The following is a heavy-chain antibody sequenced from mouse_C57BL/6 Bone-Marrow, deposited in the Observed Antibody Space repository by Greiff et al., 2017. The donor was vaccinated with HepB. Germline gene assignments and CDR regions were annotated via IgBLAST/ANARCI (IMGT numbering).Heavy chain of an antibody. CDR3: ARDHDYDAGYYAMDY. Sequence: DVKLVESGGGLVKPGGSLKLSCAASGFTFSSYAMSWVRQTPEKRLEWVATISDGGSYTYYPDNVKGRFTISRDNAKNNLYLQMSHLKSEDTAMYYCARDHDYDAGYYAMDYWGQGTSVTVSS. CDR1: GFTFSSYA. V-gene: IGHV5-4*01. CDR2: ISDGGSYT. J-gene: IGHJ4*01. D-gene: IGHD2-4*01.